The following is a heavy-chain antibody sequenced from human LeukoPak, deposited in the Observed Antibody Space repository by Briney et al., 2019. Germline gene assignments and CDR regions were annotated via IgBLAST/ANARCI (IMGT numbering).Heavy chain of an antibody. D-gene: IGHD6-19*01. Sequence: PSETLSLTCSVSGGSFSDYYWRWLRQPPGKGLEWIGYIYHNGNSDYNPSLQSRLPISVDTSKNQFSLQMTSVTAADTAVYYCASQGYSSGWLDYWGQGTLVTVSS. CDR3: ASQGYSSGWLDY. CDR1: GGSFSDYY. V-gene: IGHV4-59*01. CDR2: IYHNGNS. J-gene: IGHJ4*02.